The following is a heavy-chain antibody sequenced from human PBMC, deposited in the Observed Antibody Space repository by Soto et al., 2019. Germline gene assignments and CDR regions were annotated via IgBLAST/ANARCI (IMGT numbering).Heavy chain of an antibody. CDR2: ISSSGSTI. CDR3: ARDSKDIVVVVAATPAFDI. J-gene: IGHJ3*02. D-gene: IGHD2-15*01. V-gene: IGHV3-48*03. CDR1: GFTFSSYE. Sequence: GGSLRLSCAASGFTFSSYEMNWVRQAPGKGLEWVSYISSSGSTIYYADSVKGRFTISRDNAKNSLYLQMNSLRAEDTAVYYCARDSKDIVVVVAATPAFDIWGQGTMVTVSS.